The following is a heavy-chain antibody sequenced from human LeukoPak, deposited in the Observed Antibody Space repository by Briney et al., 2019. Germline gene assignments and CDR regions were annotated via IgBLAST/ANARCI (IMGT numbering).Heavy chain of an antibody. V-gene: IGHV1-8*01. CDR2: MSPNSGYT. J-gene: IGHJ4*02. Sequence: GASVKVSCKASGYTFTSFDINWVRQATGQGLEWMGWMSPNSGYTGYAQKFQGTVTMTRNTSISTAYMELSSLRPEDTALYYCAKAHSGSFYDFDSWGQGTLVTVSS. CDR3: AKAHSGSFYDFDS. D-gene: IGHD1-26*01. CDR1: GYTFTSFD.